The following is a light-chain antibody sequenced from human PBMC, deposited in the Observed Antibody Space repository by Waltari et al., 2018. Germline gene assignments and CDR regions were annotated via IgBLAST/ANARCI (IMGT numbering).Light chain of an antibody. CDR1: QSIGRY. J-gene: IGKJ1*01. CDR2: GAS. Sequence: IVLTQSPGTLSLSPGERATLPCRASQSIGRYLVWYQQKPGQAPRLLIYGASSRAAGIPDRFSGSGSGTDFSLTISRLEPEDFAVYYCQNHERLPAVFGQGTKVEIK. CDR3: QNHERLPAV. V-gene: IGKV3-20*01.